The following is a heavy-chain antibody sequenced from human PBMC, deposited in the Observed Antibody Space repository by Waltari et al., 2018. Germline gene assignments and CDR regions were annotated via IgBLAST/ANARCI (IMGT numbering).Heavy chain of an antibody. CDR2: IYSGGST. V-gene: IGHV3-53*01. CDR3: ARGYNWNDHYFDY. CDR1: GFSVSSTY. J-gene: IGHJ4*02. Sequence: EVQLVESGGGLIQPGGSLRLSCAVSGFSVSSTYRSWVRQAPGKGLEWVSVIYSGGSTYYAGSVKGRFTISRDNSKNTLYLQMNSLRAEDTAIYYCARGYNWNDHYFDYWGQGTLVTVSS. D-gene: IGHD1-20*01.